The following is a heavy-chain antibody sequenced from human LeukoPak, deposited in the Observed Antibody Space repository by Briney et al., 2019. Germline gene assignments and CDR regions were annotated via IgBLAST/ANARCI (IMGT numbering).Heavy chain of an antibody. D-gene: IGHD5-18*01. V-gene: IGHV4-30-2*01. CDR2: IYHSGST. Sequence: SETLSLTCTVSGGSISSGGYYWSWIRQPPGKGLEWIGYIYHSGSTYYNPSLKSRVTISVDRSKNQFSLRLSSVTAADTAVYYCARVDTGVVTTYYFDYCGQGTLVTVSS. CDR3: ARVDTGVVTTYYFDY. J-gene: IGHJ4*02. CDR1: GGSISSGGYY.